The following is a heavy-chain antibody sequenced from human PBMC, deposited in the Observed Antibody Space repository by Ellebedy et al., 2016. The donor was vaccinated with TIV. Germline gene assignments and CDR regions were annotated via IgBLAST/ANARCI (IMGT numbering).Heavy chain of an antibody. J-gene: IGHJ3*02. CDR3: AREGWELPHDAFDI. CDR2: IYTSGST. V-gene: IGHV4-4*07. D-gene: IGHD1-26*01. CDR1: GGSISSYY. Sequence: SETLSLTCTVSGGSISSYYWSWIRQPAGKGPEWIGRIYTSGSTNYNPSLKSRVTMSVDTSKNQFSLKLSSVTAADTAVYYCAREGWELPHDAFDIWGQGTMVTVSS.